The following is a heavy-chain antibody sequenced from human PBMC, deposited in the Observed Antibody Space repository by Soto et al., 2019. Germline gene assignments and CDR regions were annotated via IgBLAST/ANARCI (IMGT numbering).Heavy chain of an antibody. V-gene: IGHV1-69*06. D-gene: IGHD3-10*01. Sequence: QVQLVQSGAEVKKPGSSVKVSCKASGGTFSSLAISWVRQAPGQGLEWMGGLVPVFGTANYAQKFQDRVTITADKSTSTSYMELSSLRSADTAVYYCARSPGVFDYWRQGTLVTVSS. J-gene: IGHJ4*02. CDR3: ARSPGVFDY. CDR1: GGTFSSLA. CDR2: LVPVFGTA.